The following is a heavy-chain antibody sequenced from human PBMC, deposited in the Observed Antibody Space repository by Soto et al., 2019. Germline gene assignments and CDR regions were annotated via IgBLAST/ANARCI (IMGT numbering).Heavy chain of an antibody. D-gene: IGHD1-1*01. CDR3: ARGRGTRLSDFDY. CDR2: INPNSGGT. V-gene: IGHV1-2*04. J-gene: IGHJ4*02. Sequence: GASVKVSCKASGYTFTGYYMHWVRQAPGQGLEWMGWINPNSGGTNYAQKFQGWVTMTRDTSISTAYMELSRLRSDDTAVYYCARGRGTRLSDFDYWGQGTLVTSPQ. CDR1: GYTFTGYY.